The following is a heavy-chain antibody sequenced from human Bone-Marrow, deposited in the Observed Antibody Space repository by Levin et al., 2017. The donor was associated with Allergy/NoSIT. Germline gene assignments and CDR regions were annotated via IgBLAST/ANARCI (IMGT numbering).Heavy chain of an antibody. CDR2: SDRAATYT. D-gene: IGHD4-11*01. CDR3: VRGGFYSSGHLED. CDR1: GFAFSSYW. J-gene: IGHJ4*02. Sequence: PSGGSLRLSCGASGFAFSSYWMHWVRKAPGKGLVWISSSDRAATYTPYADSVKGRFTISRDNAKNTLYLEMNSLRGEDTAVYYCVRGGFYSSGHLEDWGQGTLVTVSS. V-gene: IGHV3-74*01.